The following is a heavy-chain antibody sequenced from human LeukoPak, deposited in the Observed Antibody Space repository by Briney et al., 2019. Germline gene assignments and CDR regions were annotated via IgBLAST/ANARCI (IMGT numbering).Heavy chain of an antibody. CDR2: ISSSGSTI. Sequence: GGSLRLSCAASGFTFSSYEMNWVRQAPGKGLEWVSCISSSGSTIYYADSVKGRFTISRDNAKNSLYLQMNSLRAEDTAVYYCARDKYSYGYGGDYWGQGTLVTVSS. D-gene: IGHD5-18*01. CDR1: GFTFSSYE. V-gene: IGHV3-48*03. J-gene: IGHJ4*02. CDR3: ARDKYSYGYGGDY.